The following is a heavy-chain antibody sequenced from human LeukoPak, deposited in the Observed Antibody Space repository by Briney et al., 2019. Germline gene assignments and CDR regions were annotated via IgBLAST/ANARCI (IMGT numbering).Heavy chain of an antibody. Sequence: SETLSLTCTVSGGSIRSYWSWIRQPAGKGLEWIGRIYGSGSTDYDPSLKSRVIMSIDTSKNQFSLNLISVTAADTAVYYCARDSGTTGEVKFDPWGQGTLVTVSS. V-gene: IGHV4-4*07. CDR1: GGSIRSY. CDR2: IYGSGST. CDR3: ARDSGTTGEVKFDP. D-gene: IGHD3-10*01. J-gene: IGHJ5*02.